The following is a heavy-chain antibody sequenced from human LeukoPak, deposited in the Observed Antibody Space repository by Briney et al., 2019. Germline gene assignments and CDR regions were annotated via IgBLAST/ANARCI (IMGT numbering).Heavy chain of an antibody. CDR1: GYSISSGYY. CDR3: ARVLRYNSSWPPKKSPNYYYYYYMDV. V-gene: IGHV4-38-2*02. J-gene: IGHJ6*03. Sequence: SETLSLTCTVSGYSISSGYYWGWIRQPPGKGLEWIGSIYHSGSTYYNPSLKSRVTISVDTSKNQFSLKLSSVTAADTADHYCARVLRYNSSWPPKKSPNYYYYYYMDVWGKGTTVTVSS. D-gene: IGHD6-13*01. CDR2: IYHSGST.